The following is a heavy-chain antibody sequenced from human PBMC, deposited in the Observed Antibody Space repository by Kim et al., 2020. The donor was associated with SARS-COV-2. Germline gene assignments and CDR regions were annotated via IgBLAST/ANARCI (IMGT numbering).Heavy chain of an antibody. CDR2: VDGGCGRT. Sequence: LSLTCAASGFTFTDYAMNWVRQAPGKGLEWVSTVDGGCGRTYYADSARGRFTLSRDNSKNTLYLHMRSLRDEDTALSFGARDLWPAGPASVWFGFD. CDR1: GFTFTDYA. J-gene: IGHJ4*01. CDR3: ARDLWPAGPASVWFGFD. D-gene: IGHD3-10*01. V-gene: IGHV3-23*01.